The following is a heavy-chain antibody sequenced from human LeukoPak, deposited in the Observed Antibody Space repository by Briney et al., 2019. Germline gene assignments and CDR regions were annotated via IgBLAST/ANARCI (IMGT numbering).Heavy chain of an antibody. CDR3: ARRESGWPFDY. CDR1: GGSLNGFY. Sequence: SETLSLTCAVYGGSLNGFYWTWIRQPPGKGLEWIGEINHSGSAYYNPSLKSRVTISVDTSKNQFSLRLSSVTAADTAVYYCARRESGWPFDYWGQGTLVTVSS. CDR2: INHSGSA. J-gene: IGHJ4*02. V-gene: IGHV4-34*01. D-gene: IGHD6-19*01.